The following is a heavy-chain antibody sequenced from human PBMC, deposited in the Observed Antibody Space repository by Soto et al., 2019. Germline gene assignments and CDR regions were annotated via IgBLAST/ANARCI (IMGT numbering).Heavy chain of an antibody. J-gene: IGHJ4*02. V-gene: IGHV3-23*01. Sequence: GGPLRLSCAASGFTFSNYAMNWVRQAPGKGLEWVSTISGNGGSTYYADSVKGRLTISRDYSKNTLFLQMNSLRAEDTAVYYCVKRQYLHSSTSGNDFDYWGQGTLVTVSS. D-gene: IGHD3-10*01. CDR3: VKRQYLHSSTSGNDFDY. CDR2: ISGNGGST. CDR1: GFTFSNYA.